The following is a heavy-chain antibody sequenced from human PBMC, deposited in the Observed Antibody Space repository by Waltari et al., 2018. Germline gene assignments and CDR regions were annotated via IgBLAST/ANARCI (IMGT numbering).Heavy chain of an antibody. CDR1: GYTCTSYD. Sequence: QVQLVQSGAEVKKPGAAVKVSCKASGYTCTSYDINGLRQATGKGLEWMGWKNPNSGNTGYAKKFQGKVTRTRNTSISTAYMELSSLRSEDTAVYYCARGVAAAGGWFDPWGQGTLVTVSS. V-gene: IGHV1-8*01. CDR3: ARGVAAAGGWFDP. J-gene: IGHJ5*02. D-gene: IGHD6-13*01. CDR2: KNPNSGNT.